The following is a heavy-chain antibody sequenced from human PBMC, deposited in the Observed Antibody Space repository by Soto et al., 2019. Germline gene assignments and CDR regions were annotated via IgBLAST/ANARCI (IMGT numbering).Heavy chain of an antibody. D-gene: IGHD3-22*01. Sequence: PSETLSLTCTVSGGSISSYYWSWIRQPPGKGLEWIGYIYYSGSTNYNPSLKSRVTISVDTSKNQFSLKLSSVTAADTAVYYCARDGMGHYYDSSGFLGFWFDPWGQGTLVTSPQ. J-gene: IGHJ5*02. CDR1: GGSISSYY. CDR3: ARDGMGHYYDSSGFLGFWFDP. V-gene: IGHV4-59*01. CDR2: IYYSGST.